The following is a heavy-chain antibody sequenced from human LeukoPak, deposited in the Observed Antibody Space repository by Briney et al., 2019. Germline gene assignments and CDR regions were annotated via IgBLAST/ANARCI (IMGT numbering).Heavy chain of an antibody. CDR1: GFTFSSYA. Sequence: TGGSLRLSCAASGFTFSSYAMSWVRQAPGKGLEWVSAISGSSGSTYYADSVKGRFTISRDNSKNTLYLQMNSLRAEDTAVYYCAKALRFFRPIDYWGQGTLVTVSS. D-gene: IGHD3-3*01. CDR3: AKALRFFRPIDY. CDR2: ISGSSGST. J-gene: IGHJ4*02. V-gene: IGHV3-23*01.